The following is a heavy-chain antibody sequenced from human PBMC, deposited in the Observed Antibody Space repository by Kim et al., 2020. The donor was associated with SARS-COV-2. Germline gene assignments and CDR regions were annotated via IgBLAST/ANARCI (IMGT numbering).Heavy chain of an antibody. CDR3: AKGLGHNEYGTRALHY. J-gene: IGHJ4*02. Sequence: GGSLRLSCVASRFNFINYGMHWVRQAPGRGLEWVAIISNDGRKVNYAESVRGRFSISRDNSKNTLFLQMNNLRTEDSAVYYCAKGLGHNEYGTRALHYWGQGSVVSVSA. V-gene: IGHV3-30*18. D-gene: IGHD1-26*01. CDR2: ISNDGRKV. CDR1: RFNFINYG.